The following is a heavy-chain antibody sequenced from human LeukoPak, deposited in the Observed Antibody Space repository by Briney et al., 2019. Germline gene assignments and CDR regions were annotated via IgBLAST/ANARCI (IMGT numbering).Heavy chain of an antibody. D-gene: IGHD3-9*01. CDR3: ARATKITYYDILTGYYPPSYYYYYVMDV. CDR1: GFTFSDYY. CDR2: ISSSGSTI. V-gene: IGHV3-11*01. J-gene: IGHJ6*04. Sequence: GGSLRLSCAASGFTFSDYYMSWIRQAPGQGLEWVSYISSSGSTIYYADSVKGRFTISRDNAKNSLYLQMNSLRAEDTAVYYCARATKITYYDILTGYYPPSYYYYYVMDVWGKGTTVTVSS.